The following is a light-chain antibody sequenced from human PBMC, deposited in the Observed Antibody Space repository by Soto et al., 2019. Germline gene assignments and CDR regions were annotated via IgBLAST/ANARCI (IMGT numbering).Light chain of an antibody. Sequence: QLVLTQPPSVSGAPGQRVTISCTGSSSNIEAGYEVNWYQHLPGAAPKLLIYGNTNRPSGVPDRFSGSKSGTSASLAITGLQAEDEADYYCQSYDSSLSALYVFGTGTKLTVL. CDR1: SSNIEAGYE. J-gene: IGLJ1*01. CDR3: QSYDSSLSALYV. CDR2: GNT. V-gene: IGLV1-40*01.